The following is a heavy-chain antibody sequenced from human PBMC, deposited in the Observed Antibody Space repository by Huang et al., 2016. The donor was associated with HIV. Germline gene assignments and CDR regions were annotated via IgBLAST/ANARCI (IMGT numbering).Heavy chain of an antibody. CDR2: ITQIGRT. Sequence: QVRLDQWGAGLLKPSETLTLTCAVYGDSLSGFFWSWIRQSPGRGLEWIGVITQIGRTNYNTSLKSRVTIAIDTSKKQFSLKLKSVTADDTSTYYCARGRGTSWSFFDTWGQGSFVTVSS. V-gene: IGHV4-34*01. D-gene: IGHD2-2*01. CDR3: ARGRGTSWSFFDT. CDR1: GDSLSGFF. J-gene: IGHJ5*02.